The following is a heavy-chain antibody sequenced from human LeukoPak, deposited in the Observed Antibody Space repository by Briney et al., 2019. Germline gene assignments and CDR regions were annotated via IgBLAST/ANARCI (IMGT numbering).Heavy chain of an antibody. V-gene: IGHV4-4*07. CDR3: ARDSSIDYGSGFVYDY. Sequence: PSETLSLTCSVSGGSISIYYWSWIRQPAGKGLEWIGHIYTSGSTNYNPSLKSRVTMSVDTSKNQFSLKLSSVTAADTAVYYCARDSSIDYGSGFVYDYWGQGTLVTVSS. CDR1: GGSISIYY. CDR2: IYTSGST. J-gene: IGHJ4*02. D-gene: IGHD3-10*01.